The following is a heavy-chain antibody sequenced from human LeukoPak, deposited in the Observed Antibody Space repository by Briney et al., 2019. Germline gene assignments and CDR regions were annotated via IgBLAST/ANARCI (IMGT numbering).Heavy chain of an antibody. CDR2: IYYSGST. D-gene: IGHD4-17*01. V-gene: IGHV4-30-4*01. CDR3: ARDRQHDYGINWFDP. CDR1: GGSISSGDYY. Sequence: NSSETLSLTCTVSGGSISSGDYYWSWIRQPPGKGLEWIGYIYYSGSTYYNPSLKSRVTISVDTSKNQFSLKLSSVTAADTAVYYCARDRQHDYGINWFDPWGQGTLVTVSS. J-gene: IGHJ5*02.